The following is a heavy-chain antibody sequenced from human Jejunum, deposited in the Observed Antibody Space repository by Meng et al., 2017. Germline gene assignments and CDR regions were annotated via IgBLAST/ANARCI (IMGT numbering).Heavy chain of an antibody. V-gene: IGHV3-15*01. CDR2: IKSKPNGGTT. CDR1: GFLFSTAL. J-gene: IGHJ2*01. Sequence: VLLVGAVGGLGKPWGLLLLTCAGFGFLFSTALLTWDRPVPGKGLEWVGRIKSKPNGGTTDSVAPVTGRFTISRDDSKQTVFLEMNSLKTDDTAVYYCVRGWNLALWGRGTLVTVSS. CDR3: VRGWNLAL.